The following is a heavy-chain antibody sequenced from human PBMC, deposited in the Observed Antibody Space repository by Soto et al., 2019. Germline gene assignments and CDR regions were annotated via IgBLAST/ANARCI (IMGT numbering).Heavy chain of an antibody. D-gene: IGHD1-1*01. V-gene: IGHV4-34*01. Sequence: QVQLQQWGAGLVKPSETLSLSCAVYGQSFSGHSWAWIRQPPGKGLEWIGEINESGSTYYNPSLKSRVTSSTDTSKNQFSLKLSSVSAADTAAYFCARWSGIVALPGELEDVKYDYWGQGTLVNVSS. J-gene: IGHJ4*02. CDR3: ARWSGIVALPGELEDVKYDY. CDR1: GQSFSGHS. CDR2: INESGST.